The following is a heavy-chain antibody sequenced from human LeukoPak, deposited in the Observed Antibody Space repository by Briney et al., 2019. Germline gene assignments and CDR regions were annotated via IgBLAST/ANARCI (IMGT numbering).Heavy chain of an antibody. D-gene: IGHD3-22*01. J-gene: IGHJ5*02. CDR1: GYTFTSYD. V-gene: IGHV1-8*01. CDR2: MSPNSGDT. CDR3: ARDNLDYYDSSGYWARRRVYNWFDP. Sequence: ASLKVSCRASGYTFTSYDFNWVRQATGQRPEWMGWMSPNSGDTGYAQNFQDRVTMTRNTSISTAYMELSSLRSDDTAVYYCARDNLDYYDSSGYWARRRVYNWFDPWGQGTLVTVSS.